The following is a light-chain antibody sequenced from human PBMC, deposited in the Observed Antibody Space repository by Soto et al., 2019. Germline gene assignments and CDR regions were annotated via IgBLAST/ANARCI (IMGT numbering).Light chain of an antibody. CDR1: NIGSKS. Sequence: SYELTQPPSVSVAPGKTARITCGGNNIGSKSVHWYQQKPGQAPVLVIYYDSDRPSGIPERFSGSNSGNTATLTISRVDAGDEADYYCQVLDSSSDHVVFGGGTKLTVL. CDR2: YDS. CDR3: QVLDSSSDHVV. V-gene: IGLV3-21*04. J-gene: IGLJ2*01.